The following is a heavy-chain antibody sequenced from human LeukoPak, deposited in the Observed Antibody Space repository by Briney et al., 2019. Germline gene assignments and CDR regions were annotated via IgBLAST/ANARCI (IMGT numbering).Heavy chain of an antibody. CDR1: GFTXSSYE. V-gene: IGHV3-48*03. Sequence: SGFTXSSYEMNWVRQAPGKGLEWVSYISSSGSTIHYADSVKGRFTISRDNAKNSLYLQMNSLRAEDTAVYYXARSPXLRNGDAFDIWGQGTMVTVSS. CDR2: ISSSGSTI. CDR3: ARSPXLRNGDAFDI. J-gene: IGHJ3*02. D-gene: IGHD1-14*01.